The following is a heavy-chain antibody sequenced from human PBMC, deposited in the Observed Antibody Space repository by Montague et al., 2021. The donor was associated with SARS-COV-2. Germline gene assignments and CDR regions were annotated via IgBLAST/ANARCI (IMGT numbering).Heavy chain of an antibody. Sequence: SETLSLTCAVYDGSFSDYSWTWIRQPPGTGLEWIGEINHRGSTNYNPSLKSRVTISVDTSKNQFSLTMTSVTAADTAVYYCARGRQHINMVVVVVTGGEYYFDFWGQGTLVAVSS. CDR1: DGSFSDYS. J-gene: IGHJ4*02. V-gene: IGHV4-34*01. D-gene: IGHD3-22*01. CDR2: INHRGST. CDR3: ARGRQHINMVVVVVTGGEYYFDF.